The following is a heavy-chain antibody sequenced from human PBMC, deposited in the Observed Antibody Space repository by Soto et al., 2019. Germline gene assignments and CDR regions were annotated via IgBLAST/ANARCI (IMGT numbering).Heavy chain of an antibody. CDR3: SCGCYAGGGSHYSLVEV. CDR2: FMPMFGTA. D-gene: IGHD2-2*01. Sequence: LVKAYCKTCGVTFDSYSLHWVRQAPGQGLERMGGFMPMFGTANYAQKFQGRVTFTADESTSTAYMDLTNLRSDCAALYYCSCGCYAGGGSHYSLVEVWGQGTPVTVSS. J-gene: IGHJ4*02. V-gene: IGHV1-69*13. CDR1: GVTFDSYS.